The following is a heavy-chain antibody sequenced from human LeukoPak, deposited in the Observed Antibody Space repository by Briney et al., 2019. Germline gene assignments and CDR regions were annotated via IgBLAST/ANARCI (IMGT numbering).Heavy chain of an antibody. D-gene: IGHD1-7*01. CDR2: INPRGGST. V-gene: IGHV1-46*01. CDR3: ARDRRLELREESPPGTDDY. J-gene: IGHJ4*02. CDR1: GYTFTGYY. Sequence: GASVKVSCKASGYTFTGYYMHWVRQAPGQGLEWMGIINPRGGSTSYTQKFQGRVTMTRDTSTSTVYMELSSLRSEDTAVYYCARDRRLELREESPPGTDDYWGQGTLVTVSS.